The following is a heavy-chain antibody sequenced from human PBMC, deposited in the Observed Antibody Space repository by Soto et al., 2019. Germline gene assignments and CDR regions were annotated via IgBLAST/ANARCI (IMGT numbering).Heavy chain of an antibody. J-gene: IGHJ6*02. Sequence: ASVKVSCKASGYTFTSYGISWVRQAPVQGLEWMGWISAYNGNTNYAQKLQGRVTMTTDTSTSTAYRKLRSLRSDDTAVYYCARTLVVATRMDVWGPGATVAVSS. CDR2: ISAYNGNT. CDR3: ARTLVVATRMDV. V-gene: IGHV1-18*01. CDR1: GYTFTSYG. D-gene: IGHD3-16*01.